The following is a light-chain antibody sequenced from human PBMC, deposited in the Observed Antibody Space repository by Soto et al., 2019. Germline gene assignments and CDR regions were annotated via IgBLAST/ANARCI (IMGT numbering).Light chain of an antibody. Sequence: EVVLTQSPATLSLSPGERATLSCRASQNVFSYLAWYQHKPGQAPRLLIYDASTRATGIPARFSGAGSGTDFTLTISSLEPEDFAVYYCQHRSNWPTWTFGQGTKVDFK. J-gene: IGKJ1*01. CDR1: QNVFSY. CDR3: QHRSNWPTWT. CDR2: DAS. V-gene: IGKV3-11*01.